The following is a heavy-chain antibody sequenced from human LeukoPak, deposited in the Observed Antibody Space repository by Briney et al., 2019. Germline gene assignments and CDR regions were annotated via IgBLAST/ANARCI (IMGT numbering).Heavy chain of an antibody. Sequence: PSETLSLTCTVSGGSISSSSYYWGWIRQPPGKGLEWIGYIYYSGSTDYNPSLKSRVTISVDTSKNQFSLKLSSVTAADTAVYYCARVPPFSGSHSYPFDPWGQGTLVTVSS. J-gene: IGHJ5*02. CDR2: IYYSGST. CDR1: GGSISSSSYY. D-gene: IGHD1-26*01. V-gene: IGHV4-61*05. CDR3: ARVPPFSGSHSYPFDP.